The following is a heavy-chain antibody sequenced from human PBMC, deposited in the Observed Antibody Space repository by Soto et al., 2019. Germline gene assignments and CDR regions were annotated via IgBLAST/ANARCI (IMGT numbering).Heavy chain of an antibody. CDR2: IDPGDSFT. J-gene: IGHJ3*01. CDR3: AWAGQASDHYAFDV. CDR1: GYSLTSIW. Sequence: GESLKISCKGSGYSLTSIWINWVRQMPGKGLEWMGRIDPGDSFTTYNPSFQGHVTISADKSINTAYLQWSSLKASDTAMYYCAWAGQASDHYAFDVWGLGTMVTVSS. V-gene: IGHV5-10-1*01. D-gene: IGHD2-21*02.